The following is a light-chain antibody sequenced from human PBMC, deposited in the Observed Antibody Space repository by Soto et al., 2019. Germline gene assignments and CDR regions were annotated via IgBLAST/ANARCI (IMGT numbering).Light chain of an antibody. J-gene: IGLJ1*01. CDR3: SSYTSSSTSYV. Sequence: SVLTQPASVSGSPGQSITISCTGTSSDVGGYNYVSWYQQHPGKAPKLMIYEVSNRPSGVSNRFSGSKSGNTASLTISGLQAEDEADYYCSSYTSSSTSYVFGTGTRSPS. CDR1: SSDVGGYNY. V-gene: IGLV2-14*01. CDR2: EVS.